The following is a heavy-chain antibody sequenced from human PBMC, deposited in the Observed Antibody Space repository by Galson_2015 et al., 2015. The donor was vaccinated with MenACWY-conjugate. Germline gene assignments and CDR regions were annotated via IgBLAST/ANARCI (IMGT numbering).Heavy chain of an antibody. Sequence: SVKVSCKASGYTFTSYYMHWVRQAPGQGLEWKGIINPSGGSTSYAQKFQGRVTMTRDTSTSTVYMELSSLRSEDTAVYYCAREPIYYGSGSYYQNWFDPWGQGTLVTVSS. V-gene: IGHV1-46*01. D-gene: IGHD3-10*01. CDR2: INPSGGST. CDR1: GYTFTSYY. J-gene: IGHJ5*02. CDR3: AREPIYYGSGSYYQNWFDP.